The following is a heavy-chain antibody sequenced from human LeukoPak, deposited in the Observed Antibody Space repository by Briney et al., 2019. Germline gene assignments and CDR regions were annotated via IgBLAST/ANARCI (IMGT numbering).Heavy chain of an antibody. J-gene: IGHJ4*02. CDR1: GGSISSSSYY. CDR3: ARAFESADYYPL. D-gene: IGHD1-26*01. V-gene: IGHV4-39*07. CDR2: IYYSGST. Sequence: PSETLSLTCTVSGGSISSSSYYWGWIRQPPGKGLEWIGSIYYSGSTYYNPSLKSRVTISVGTSKNQFSLKLSSVTAADTAVYYCARAFESADYYPLWGQGTLVTVSS.